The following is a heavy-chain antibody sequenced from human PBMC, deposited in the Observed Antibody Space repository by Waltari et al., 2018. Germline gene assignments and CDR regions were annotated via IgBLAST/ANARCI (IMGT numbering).Heavy chain of an antibody. J-gene: IGHJ4*02. CDR1: GGSFSCYY. V-gene: IGHV4-34*01. D-gene: IGHD2-15*01. Sequence: QVQLQQWGAGLLKPSETLSLTCAVCGGSFSCYYWSWIRQPPGKGLAWIGEINHRGSTNYTLSRKSRVTIAVDTSKNQFSLKLSSVTAAATAVYYCARVGVVVAATRFHYWGQGTLVTVSS. CDR3: ARVGVVVAATRFHY. CDR2: INHRGST.